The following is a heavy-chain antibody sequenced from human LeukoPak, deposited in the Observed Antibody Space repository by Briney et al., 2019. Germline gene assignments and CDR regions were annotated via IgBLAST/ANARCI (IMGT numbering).Heavy chain of an antibody. J-gene: IGHJ4*02. CDR1: GYTLTELS. V-gene: IGHV1-24*01. Sequence: ASVKVSCKVSGYTLTELSMHWVRQAPGKGLEWMGGFDPEDGETIYAQKFQGRVTMTEDTSTDTAYMELSSLRSEDTAVYYCATDGDYVWGSYRSKPFDYWGQGTLVTVSS. D-gene: IGHD3-16*02. CDR3: ATDGDYVWGSYRSKPFDY. CDR2: FDPEDGET.